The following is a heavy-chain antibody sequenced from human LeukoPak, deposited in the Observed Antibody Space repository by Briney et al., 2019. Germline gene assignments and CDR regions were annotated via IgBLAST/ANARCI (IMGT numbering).Heavy chain of an antibody. CDR2: ISPDDSDI. Sequence: GESLKISCKGSGYSFTTYWIGWVRQMPGRGLEWMGIISPDDSDIRYSPSFRGQVTISADKSISTAYLQWSSLKASDTAMYYCARPVEMATSPFDYWGQGTLVTVSS. CDR1: GYSFTTYW. D-gene: IGHD5-24*01. V-gene: IGHV5-51*01. J-gene: IGHJ4*02. CDR3: ARPVEMATSPFDY.